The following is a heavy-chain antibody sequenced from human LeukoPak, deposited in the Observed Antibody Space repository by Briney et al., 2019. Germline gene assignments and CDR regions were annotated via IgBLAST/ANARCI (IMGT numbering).Heavy chain of an antibody. V-gene: IGHV3-23*01. CDR1: GFTFGSYS. J-gene: IGHJ5*02. CDR2: ISGSGGST. Sequence: GGSLRLSCAASGFTFGSYSMNWVRRAPGKGLEWVSAISGSGGSTYYADSVKGRFTISRDNSKNTLYLQMNSLRAEDTAVYYCAKGVYSSGWYNWFDPWGQGTLVTVSS. CDR3: AKGVYSSGWYNWFDP. D-gene: IGHD6-19*01.